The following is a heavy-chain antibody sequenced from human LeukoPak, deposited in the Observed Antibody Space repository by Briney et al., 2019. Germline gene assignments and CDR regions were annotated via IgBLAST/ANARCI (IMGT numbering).Heavy chain of an antibody. V-gene: IGHV4-39*01. CDR2: INHSGST. J-gene: IGHJ5*02. CDR1: GGSISSSSYY. Sequence: SETLSLTCTVSGGSISSSSYYWSWIRQPPGKGLEWIGEINHSGSTNYNPSLKSRVAISVDTSKNQFSLKLSSVTAADTAVYYCARQPLYSSSWYRRWFDPWGQGTLVTVSS. CDR3: ARQPLYSSSWYRRWFDP. D-gene: IGHD6-13*01.